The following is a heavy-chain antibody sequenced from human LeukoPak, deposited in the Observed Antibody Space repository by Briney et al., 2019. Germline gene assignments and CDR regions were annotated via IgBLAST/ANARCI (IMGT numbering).Heavy chain of an antibody. D-gene: IGHD3-16*01. CDR1: GYTFTSYG. Sequence: ASVKVSCKASGYTFTSYGISWVRQAPGQGLEWMGWISFYNGNTNYAQKLQGRVSMTTDTSTSTAYMELRSLRSDDTAVYYCVRVSFSHNWFDPWGQGTLVTVSS. J-gene: IGHJ5*02. CDR3: VRVSFSHNWFDP. V-gene: IGHV1-18*01. CDR2: ISFYNGNT.